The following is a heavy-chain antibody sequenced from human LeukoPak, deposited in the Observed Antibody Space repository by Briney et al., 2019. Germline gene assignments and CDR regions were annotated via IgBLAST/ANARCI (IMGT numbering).Heavy chain of an antibody. J-gene: IGHJ3*02. V-gene: IGHV1-18*01. Sequence: ASVKVSCKASGYTFTSYGISWVRQAPGQGLEWMGWISAYNGYTNYAQKLQGRDTITTDTSTSTAYMELRSLRSDDTAVYYCARAGWYELPRYAFDIWGQGTMVTVSS. D-gene: IGHD6-19*01. CDR2: ISAYNGYT. CDR1: GYTFTSYG. CDR3: ARAGWYELPRYAFDI.